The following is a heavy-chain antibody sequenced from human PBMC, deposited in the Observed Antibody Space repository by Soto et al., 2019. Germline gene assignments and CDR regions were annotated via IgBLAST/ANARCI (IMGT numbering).Heavy chain of an antibody. CDR3: ATLDKAAAITPH. CDR2: ISGSGGST. V-gene: IGHV3-23*01. CDR1: GFTFSSYA. J-gene: IGHJ4*02. D-gene: IGHD6-13*01. Sequence: PGGSLRLSCAASGFTFSSYAMSWVRQAPGKGLEWVSAISGSGGSTYYADSVKGRFTISRDNSKNTLYLQMNNLRAEDTAVYYCATLDKAAAITPHWGQGTLVTVSS.